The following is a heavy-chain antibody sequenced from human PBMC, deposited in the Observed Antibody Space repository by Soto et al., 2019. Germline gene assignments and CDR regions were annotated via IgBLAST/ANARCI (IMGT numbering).Heavy chain of an antibody. D-gene: IGHD2-8*01. J-gene: IGHJ4*02. V-gene: IGHV4-61*01. CDR1: GGSVSSGTYH. CDR3: MRSHGAY. CDR2: ISYSGTA. Sequence: QVQLQESGPGLVKTSETLSLTCTVSGGSVSSGTYHWNWVRQPPGKGLEWIGHISYSGTANYNPSLSGRVIMATDTSMNQCSLRLTSVTAADTAVYYCMRSHGAYWGQGAVVTVSP.